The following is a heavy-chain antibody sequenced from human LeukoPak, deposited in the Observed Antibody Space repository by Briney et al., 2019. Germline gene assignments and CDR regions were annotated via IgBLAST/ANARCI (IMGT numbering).Heavy chain of an antibody. V-gene: IGHV4-61*02. CDR3: ARAGILTGSYPD. J-gene: IGHJ4*02. D-gene: IGHD3-9*01. CDR2: IYTSGST. Sequence: SETLSLTCTVSGGSISSGSYYWSWIRQPAGKGLEWIGRIYTSGSTNYNPSLKSRVTISVDTSKNQFSLKLSSVTAADTAVYYCARAGILTGSYPDWGQGTLVTVSS. CDR1: GGSISSGSYY.